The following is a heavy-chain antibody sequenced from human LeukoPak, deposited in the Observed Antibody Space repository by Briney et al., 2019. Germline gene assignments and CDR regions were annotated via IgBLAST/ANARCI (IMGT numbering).Heavy chain of an antibody. CDR3: TTARLAAAGYFDY. CDR1: GFTFSNAW. Sequence: GGSLRLSCAASGFTFSNAWMSWVRQAPGKGLEWVGRIKSKTDGGTTDYAAPVKGRFTISRDDSKNTLYLQMNSLKTEDTAVYYCTTARLAAAGYFDYWGQGTLVTVSS. CDR2: IKSKTDGGTT. V-gene: IGHV3-15*01. D-gene: IGHD6-13*01. J-gene: IGHJ4*02.